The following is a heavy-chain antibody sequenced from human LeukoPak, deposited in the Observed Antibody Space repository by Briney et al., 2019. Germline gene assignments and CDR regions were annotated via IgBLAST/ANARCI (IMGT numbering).Heavy chain of an antibody. J-gene: IGHJ4*02. CDR2: IIPIFGTA. V-gene: IGHV1-69*05. CDR3: ARDFRIRIAAASGSVSHFDY. D-gene: IGHD6-13*01. Sequence: SVKVSCKASGGTCSSYAISWVRQAPGQGLEWMGGIIPIFGTANYAQKFQGRVTITTDESTSTAYMELSSLRSEDTAVYYCARDFRIRIAAASGSVSHFDYWGQGTLVTVSS. CDR1: GGTCSSYA.